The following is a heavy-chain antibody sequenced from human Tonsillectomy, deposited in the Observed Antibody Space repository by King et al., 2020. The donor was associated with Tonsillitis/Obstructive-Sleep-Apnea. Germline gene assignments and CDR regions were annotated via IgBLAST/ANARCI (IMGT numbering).Heavy chain of an antibody. Sequence: VQLVQSGAEVKKPGSSVKVSCKSSGGTFSSFAISWVRQAPGQGLEWMGGIIPLLGIANYVQKFQGRVTITADKSTSTAYMELSSLRSEDTTVYYCARDSEGFDGFDIWGQGTMVTVSS. J-gene: IGHJ3*02. CDR1: GGTFSSFA. CDR2: IIPLLGIA. CDR3: ARDSEGFDGFDI. V-gene: IGHV1-69*10.